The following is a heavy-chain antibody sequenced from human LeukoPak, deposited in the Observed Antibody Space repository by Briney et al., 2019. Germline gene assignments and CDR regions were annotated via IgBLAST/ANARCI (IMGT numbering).Heavy chain of an antibody. J-gene: IGHJ4*02. CDR3: ARLCGNYQNYFDY. V-gene: IGHV4-39*07. CDR1: GGSISSYY. D-gene: IGHD1-26*01. CDR2: MYYRGNT. Sequence: SETLSLTCTVSGGSISSYYWGWIRQPPGKGLEWVGHMYYRGNTFYNPSLKSRVTISVDTSKNQFSLKLRSVTAADTAVYYCARLCGNYQNYFDYWGQGTLVTVSS.